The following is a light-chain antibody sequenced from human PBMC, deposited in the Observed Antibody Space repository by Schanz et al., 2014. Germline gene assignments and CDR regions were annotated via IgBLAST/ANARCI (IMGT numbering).Light chain of an antibody. Sequence: EVVLTQSPGSLSLSPGERGTLSCRASQSVSSNLAWYQQKPGLPPRLLIYGASTRATDIPARFTGSGAGTEFTLTISSLQSEDFAVYYCQHYSTWPPFTFGPGTKVD. J-gene: IGKJ3*01. V-gene: IGKV3-15*01. CDR1: QSVSSN. CDR3: QHYSTWPPFT. CDR2: GAS.